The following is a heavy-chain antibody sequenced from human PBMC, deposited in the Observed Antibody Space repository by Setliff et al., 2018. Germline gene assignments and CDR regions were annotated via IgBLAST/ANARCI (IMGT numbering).Heavy chain of an antibody. CDR1: GFTFSSFW. V-gene: IGHV3-7*01. Sequence: TGGSLSLSCAASGFTFSSFWMSWVRQSPGKGLEWVANINQDGSGKYYVDSVKGRFTISRDNAKNSLSLQMNGLRAEDTSVYYCARGSRIAGRAIDFWGQGTLVTVSS. CDR3: ARGSRIAGRAIDF. J-gene: IGHJ4*02. D-gene: IGHD6-6*01. CDR2: INQDGSGK.